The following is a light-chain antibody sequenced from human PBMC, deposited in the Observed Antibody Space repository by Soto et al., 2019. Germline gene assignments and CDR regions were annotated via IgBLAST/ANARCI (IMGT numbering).Light chain of an antibody. V-gene: IGKV3-20*01. J-gene: IGKJ5*01. CDR2: GAS. Sequence: EIVLTQSPGTLSLSPGERATLSCRASQSVTSGYLAWFQQQPNQAPRLLIYGASYRATDIPDRFSGGGYGTDFALTISRLEPEDFAVYYCQHYSSSPPAITFGQGTRLEMK. CDR3: QHYSSSPPAIT. CDR1: QSVTSGY.